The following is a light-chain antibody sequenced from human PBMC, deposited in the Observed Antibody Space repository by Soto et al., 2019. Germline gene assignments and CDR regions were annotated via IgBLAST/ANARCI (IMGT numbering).Light chain of an antibody. CDR1: GSDVGAYNY. CDR2: EVT. V-gene: IGLV2-8*01. CDR3: SSFASSNTWG. Sequence: QSVLTQPPSASGSPGQSVTISCTGTGSDVGAYNYVSWYQQHAGKAPKLVIYEVTKRPSGVPDRFSGSKSANTASLTVSGLQAEDEADYYCSSFASSNTWGFGGGTKLTVL. J-gene: IGLJ3*02.